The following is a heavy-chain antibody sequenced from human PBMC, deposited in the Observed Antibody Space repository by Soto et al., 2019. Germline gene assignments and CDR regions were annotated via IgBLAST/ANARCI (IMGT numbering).Heavy chain of an antibody. J-gene: IGHJ6*02. CDR1: GFTFSAYA. D-gene: IGHD3-3*01. V-gene: IGHV3-64*01. CDR2: ITSVGIST. Sequence: EVQVVESGGGLVQPGGSLRLSCAASGFTFSAYAMHWVRKAPGKGLEYVSAITSVGISTYYANSVKGRFTISRDNSKNTLYLQMGSLRAEDMAVYYCARDLGVPFPSIMDVWGRGTAVTVSS. CDR3: ARDLGVPFPSIMDV.